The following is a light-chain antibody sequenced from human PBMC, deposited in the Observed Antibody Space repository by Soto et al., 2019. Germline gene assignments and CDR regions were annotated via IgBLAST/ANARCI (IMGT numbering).Light chain of an antibody. CDR2: GNS. CDR1: SSNIGAGYD. Sequence: QLVLTQPPSVSGAPGQRVTISCTGSSSNIGAGYDVHWYQQLPGTAPKLLISGNSNRPSGVPDRFSGSKSGTSASLAITGLQAEDEADYYCQSYDSSLSGWXXGGXXKLTVL. J-gene: IGLJ3*02. CDR3: QSYDSSLSGWX. V-gene: IGLV1-40*01.